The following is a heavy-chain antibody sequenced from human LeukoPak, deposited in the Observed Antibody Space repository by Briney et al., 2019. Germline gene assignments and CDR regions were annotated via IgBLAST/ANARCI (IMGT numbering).Heavy chain of an antibody. CDR3: ARWARGMDV. J-gene: IGHJ6*02. CDR2: INHSGST. V-gene: IGHV4-34*01. Sequence: ETLSLTCAVYGGSFSGYYWSWIRQPPGKGLEWIGEINHSGSTNYNPSLKSRVTISVDTSKNQFSLKLSSVTAADTAVYYCARWARGMDVWGQGTTVTVSS. CDR1: GGSFSGYY.